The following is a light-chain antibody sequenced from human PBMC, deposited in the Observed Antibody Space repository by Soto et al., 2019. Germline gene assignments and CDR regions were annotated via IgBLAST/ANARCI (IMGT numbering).Light chain of an antibody. Sequence: DIQMTQSPSTLSASVGDRVIITCRASQSISIWLAWYQQKPGKAPKLLIYEAPSLESGVPSRFSGSGSGTDFTLTITSLQPDDFATYYCQHYNNYGFTFGQGTKLEIK. V-gene: IGKV1-5*03. CDR3: QHYNNYGFT. J-gene: IGKJ2*01. CDR2: EAP. CDR1: QSISIW.